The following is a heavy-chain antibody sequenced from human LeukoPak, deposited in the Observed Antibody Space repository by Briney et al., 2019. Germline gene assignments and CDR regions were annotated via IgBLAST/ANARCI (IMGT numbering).Heavy chain of an antibody. CDR3: ARDNPYNSSWLYYSDY. CDR2: ITSSSATT. D-gene: IGHD6-13*01. Sequence: PGGSLRLSCAGSGFTFSNYSINWVRQAPGKGLEWVSYITSSSATTYYADSVKGRFTISRDNAKNSLYLQMNSLTAEDTAVYYCARDNPYNSSWLYYSDYWGQGSLVTVSS. J-gene: IGHJ4*02. V-gene: IGHV3-48*04. CDR1: GFTFSNYS.